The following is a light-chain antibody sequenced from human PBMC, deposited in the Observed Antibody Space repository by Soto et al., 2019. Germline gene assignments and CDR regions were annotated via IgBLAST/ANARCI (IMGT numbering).Light chain of an antibody. J-gene: IGKJ2*01. CDR2: KAS. V-gene: IGKV1-5*03. Sequence: DIQMTQSPSTLSASVGDSVTITCRASESVSNYLAWYQQKPGKAPKLLIYKASNLESGVPSRFSGSGSGTEFTLTISSLQPDDFATYYCQQYNYYSYTFGQGTKVEIK. CDR3: QQYNYYSYT. CDR1: ESVSNY.